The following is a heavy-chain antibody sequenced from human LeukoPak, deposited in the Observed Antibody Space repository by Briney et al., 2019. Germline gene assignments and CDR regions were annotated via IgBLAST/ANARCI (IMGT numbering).Heavy chain of an antibody. Sequence: GGSLRLSCAASGFTFSSYGMHWVRQAPGKGLEWVAFIRYDGSNKYYADSVKGRFTISRDNFKNTLYLQMNSLRAEDTAVYYCAKGIVVVPAEYYFDYWGQGTLVTVSS. J-gene: IGHJ4*02. CDR3: AKGIVVVPAEYYFDY. D-gene: IGHD2-2*01. CDR1: GFTFSSYG. V-gene: IGHV3-30*02. CDR2: IRYDGSNK.